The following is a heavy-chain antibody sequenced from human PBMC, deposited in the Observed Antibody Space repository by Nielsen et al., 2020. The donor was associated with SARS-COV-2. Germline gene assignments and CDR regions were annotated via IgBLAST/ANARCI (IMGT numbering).Heavy chain of an antibody. CDR3: AREHSSSRAFDI. CDR1: GGSISSSRSF. Sequence: SETLSLTCTVSGGSISSSRSFWGWFRQPPGKGLEWIGYIYYSGSTYYNPSLKSRVTISVDTSKNQFSLKLSSVTAADTAVYYCAREHSSSRAFDIWGQGTMVTVSS. J-gene: IGHJ3*02. V-gene: IGHV4-31*03. CDR2: IYYSGST. D-gene: IGHD6-6*01.